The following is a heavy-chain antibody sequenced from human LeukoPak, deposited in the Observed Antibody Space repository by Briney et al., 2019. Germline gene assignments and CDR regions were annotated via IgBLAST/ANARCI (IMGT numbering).Heavy chain of an antibody. CDR2: SYHRGST. D-gene: IGHD1-1*01. CDR3: ARDRELGY. J-gene: IGHJ4*02. Sequence: SETLSLTCTVSGGSISSYYWSWIRQSPGKGLEWIGWSYHRGSTSYNPSLKSRVAISVDTSKNQFSLRLSSVTAADTAVYYCARDRELGYWGQGTLVIVSS. CDR1: GGSISSYY. V-gene: IGHV4-59*01.